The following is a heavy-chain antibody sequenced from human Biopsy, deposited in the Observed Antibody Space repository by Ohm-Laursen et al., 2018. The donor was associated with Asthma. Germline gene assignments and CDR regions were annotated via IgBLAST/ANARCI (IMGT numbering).Heavy chain of an antibody. V-gene: IGHV4-59*01. CDR1: GGSISTYY. Sequence: TLSLTCPVSGGSISTYYWTWIRQPPGKGLEWVAYLYNSGTTNYNPSLKSRVTISVDTSKNQVSLNARSVTAADTAVYYCARDQGGTYGRTFESWGQGTLVTVSS. J-gene: IGHJ4*02. CDR2: LYNSGTT. CDR3: ARDQGGTYGRTFES. D-gene: IGHD1-26*01.